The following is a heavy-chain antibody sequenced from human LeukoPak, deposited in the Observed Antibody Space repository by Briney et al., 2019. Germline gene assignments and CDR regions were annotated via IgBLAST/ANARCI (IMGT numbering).Heavy chain of an antibody. V-gene: IGHV1-2*02. CDR3: ARVSDYYDSSGPWDY. CDR2: INPNSGGT. D-gene: IGHD3-22*01. J-gene: IGHJ4*02. Sequence: GASVKVSCKASGYTFTGYYMHRVRQAPGQGLEWMGWINPNSGGTNYAQKFQGRVTMTRDTSISTAYMELGRLRSDDTAVYYCARVSDYYDSSGPWDYWGQGTLVTVSS. CDR1: GYTFTGYY.